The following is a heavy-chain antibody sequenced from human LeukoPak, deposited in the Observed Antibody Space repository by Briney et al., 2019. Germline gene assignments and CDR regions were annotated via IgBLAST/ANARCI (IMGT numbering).Heavy chain of an antibody. D-gene: IGHD3-22*01. CDR3: ARTPYDGSGYPSLFDY. Sequence: ASVKVSCKASGYTFTSYGISWVRQAPGQGLEWMGWISAYNGNTNYAQKLQGRVTMTTDTSTSTAYMELRSLRSDDTAVYYCARTPYDGSGYPSLFDYWGQGTLVTVSS. CDR2: ISAYNGNT. J-gene: IGHJ4*02. CDR1: GYTFTSYG. V-gene: IGHV1-18*01.